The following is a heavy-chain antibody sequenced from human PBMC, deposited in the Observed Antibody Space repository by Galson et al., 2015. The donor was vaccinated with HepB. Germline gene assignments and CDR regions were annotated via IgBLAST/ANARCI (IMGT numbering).Heavy chain of an antibody. J-gene: IGHJ4*02. Sequence: SLRLSCAASGLTFSSYAMSWVRQAPGKGLEWVSAISGSGGSTYYADSVKGRFTIARDNSKNTLYLQMNSLRAEDTAVYYCASHYKDVVVVPAAMADYWGQGTLVTVSS. CDR2: ISGSGGST. D-gene: IGHD2-2*01. V-gene: IGHV3-23*01. CDR3: ASHYKDVVVVPAAMADY. CDR1: GLTFSSYA.